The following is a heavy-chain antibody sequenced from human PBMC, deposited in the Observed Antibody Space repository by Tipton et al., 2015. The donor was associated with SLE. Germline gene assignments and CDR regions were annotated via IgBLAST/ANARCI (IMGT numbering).Heavy chain of an antibody. J-gene: IGHJ6*02. Sequence: TLSLTCTVSGGSISSGGYYWSWIRQHPGKGLEWIGYIYYSGSTYYNPSLKSRVTISVDTSKNQFSLKLSSVTAADTAVYYCARGCSSSTCEPFYFFGMDVWGQGTTVTVSS. D-gene: IGHD2-2*01. CDR3: ARGCSSSTCEPFYFFGMDV. CDR1: GGSISSGGYY. V-gene: IGHV4-31*03. CDR2: IYYSGST.